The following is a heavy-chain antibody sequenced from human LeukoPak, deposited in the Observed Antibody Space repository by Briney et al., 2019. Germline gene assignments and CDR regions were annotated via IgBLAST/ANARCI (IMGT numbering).Heavy chain of an antibody. CDR2: ISAYNGNT. CDR1: GYTFTSYG. V-gene: IGHV1-18*01. CDR3: AREQSSVVGATRGGDY. J-gene: IGHJ4*02. D-gene: IGHD1-26*01. Sequence: ASVKVSCKASGYTFTSYGISWVRQAPGQGLEWMGWISAYNGNTNYAQKLQGRVTMTTDTSTSTAYMELRSLRSEDTAVYYCAREQSSVVGATRGGDYWGQGTLVTVPS.